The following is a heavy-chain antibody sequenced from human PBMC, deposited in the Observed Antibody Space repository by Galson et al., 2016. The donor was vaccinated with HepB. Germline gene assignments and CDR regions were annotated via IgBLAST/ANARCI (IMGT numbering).Heavy chain of an antibody. Sequence: SLRLSCAASGFTFFTYAMHWVRQAPGKGLKWVAVTSSDGRNTQYADSVKGRFTISRDNSKNTLYLQLNSLRPEDTAVYYCARARGGIGWTFLSAFDIWGQGTMVTVSS. D-gene: IGHD2/OR15-2a*01. CDR1: GFTFFTYA. CDR2: TSSDGRNT. CDR3: ARARGGIGWTFLSAFDI. V-gene: IGHV3-30*04. J-gene: IGHJ3*02.